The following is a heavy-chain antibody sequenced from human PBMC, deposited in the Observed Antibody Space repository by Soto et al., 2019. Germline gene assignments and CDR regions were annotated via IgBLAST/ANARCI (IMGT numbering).Heavy chain of an antibody. CDR3: ATHRRYYYDSSGYYHGLGY. CDR1: GYTFTSYG. V-gene: IGHV1-18*01. Sequence: QVQLVQSGAEVQKPGASVKVSCKASGYTFTSYGISWVRQAPGQGLEWMGRISAYNGNTNYAQKLQGRVTMTTDTSASTAEMELRSLRSDDTAVDYCATHRRYYYDSSGYYHGLGYWGQGTMVTVSS. D-gene: IGHD3-22*01. CDR2: ISAYNGNT. J-gene: IGHJ4*02.